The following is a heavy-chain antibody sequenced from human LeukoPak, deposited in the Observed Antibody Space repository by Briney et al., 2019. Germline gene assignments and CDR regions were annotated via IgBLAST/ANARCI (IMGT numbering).Heavy chain of an antibody. Sequence: GGSLRLSCAASGFTFSNYWMHWVRQAPGKGLVWVSRINPDGGRISYADSVQGRFTISRDNAKNTVYLQMNSLRAEDTAVYYCARGTYDFWSGQRNYYMDVWGKGTTVTVSS. CDR1: GFTFSNYW. V-gene: IGHV3-74*01. CDR3: ARGTYDFWSGQRNYYMDV. CDR2: INPDGGRI. D-gene: IGHD3-3*01. J-gene: IGHJ6*03.